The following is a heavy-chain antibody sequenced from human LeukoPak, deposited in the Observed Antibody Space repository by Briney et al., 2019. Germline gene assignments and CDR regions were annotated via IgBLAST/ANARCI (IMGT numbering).Heavy chain of an antibody. V-gene: IGHV1-69*04. CDR2: IIPILGIA. CDR3: SKGSGSSHFDY. D-gene: IGHD3-10*01. Sequence: ASVKVSCKASGGTFSSYAISWVRQPPGQGLEWMGRIIPILGIAHYAQKFQGRVTITADKFTGTAYIELSSLRSDDTAGYLRSKGSGSSHFDYWGQGTLVTVSS. CDR1: GGTFSSYA. J-gene: IGHJ4*02.